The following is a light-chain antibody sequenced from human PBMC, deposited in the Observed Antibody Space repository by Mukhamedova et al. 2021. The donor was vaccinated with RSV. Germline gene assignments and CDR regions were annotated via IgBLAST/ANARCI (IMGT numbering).Light chain of an antibody. V-gene: IGLV2-8*01. CDR1: SSDVGAYDY. J-gene: IGLJ2*01. CDR3: CSYADSITLV. CDR2: VVS. Sequence: ISCTGTSSDVGAYDYVPWYQQHAGKALKLMIYVVSKRPSGVSDRFSGSKSGNTASLTVSGPQGEVEADYSCCSYADSITLVFGGGT.